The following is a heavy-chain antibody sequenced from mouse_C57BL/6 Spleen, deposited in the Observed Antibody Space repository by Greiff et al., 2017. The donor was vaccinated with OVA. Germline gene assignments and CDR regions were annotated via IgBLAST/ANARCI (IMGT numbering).Heavy chain of an antibody. J-gene: IGHJ2*01. CDR2: IDPSDSYT. D-gene: IGHD3-2*02. V-gene: IGHV1-59*01. CDR3: AQTAQATYYFDY. Sequence: QVQLQQPGAELVRPGTSVKLSCKASGYTFTSYWMHWVKQRPGQGLEWIGVIDPSDSYTNYNQKFKGKATLTVDTSSSTAYMQLSSLTSEDPAVYYCAQTAQATYYFDYWGQGTTLTVSS. CDR1: GYTFTSYW.